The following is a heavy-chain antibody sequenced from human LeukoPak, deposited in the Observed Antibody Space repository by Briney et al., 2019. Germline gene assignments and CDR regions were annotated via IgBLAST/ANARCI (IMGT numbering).Heavy chain of an antibody. V-gene: IGHV4-61*02. CDR1: GGSISSGSYY. Sequence: SQTLSLTCAVSGGSISSGSYYWSWIRQPAGKGLEWIGRIYTSGSTNYNPSLKSRVTISVDTSKNQFSLKLSSVTAADTAVYYCARGVVVVTADYFDYWGQGTLVTVSS. D-gene: IGHD2-21*02. J-gene: IGHJ4*02. CDR3: ARGVVVVTADYFDY. CDR2: IYTSGST.